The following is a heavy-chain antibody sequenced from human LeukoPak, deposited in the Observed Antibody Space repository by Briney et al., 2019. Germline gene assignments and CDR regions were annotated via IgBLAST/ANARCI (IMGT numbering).Heavy chain of an antibody. CDR3: ARGLYSSDAFDI. D-gene: IGHD5-18*01. Sequence: SEPLSLTCTVSGGSISSYYWSWIRQPPGKGLEWIGYIYYSGSTNYNPSLKSRVTISVDTSKNQFSLKLSSVTAADTAVYYCARGLYSSDAFDIWGQGTMVTVSS. CDR1: GGSISSYY. CDR2: IYYSGST. V-gene: IGHV4-59*01. J-gene: IGHJ3*02.